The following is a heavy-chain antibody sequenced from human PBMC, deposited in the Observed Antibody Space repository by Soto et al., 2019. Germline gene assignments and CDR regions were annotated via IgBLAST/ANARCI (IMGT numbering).Heavy chain of an antibody. J-gene: IGHJ4*02. CDR2: ISAYNGNT. D-gene: IGHD3-22*01. CDR1: GYTFTSYG. Sequence: QVQLVQSGAEVKKPGASVKVSCKASGYTFTSYGISWVRQAPGQGLEWMGWISAYNGNTNYAQKLQGRVTRTTGTATSRAYVELRSLRSEDTAVYYCGRDNPPLGDWGQGTLVTVSS. CDR3: GRDNPPLGD. V-gene: IGHV1-18*01.